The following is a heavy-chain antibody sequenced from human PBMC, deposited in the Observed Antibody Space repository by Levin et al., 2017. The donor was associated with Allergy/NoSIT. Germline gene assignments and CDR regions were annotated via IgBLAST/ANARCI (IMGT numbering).Heavy chain of an antibody. D-gene: IGHD5-12*01. CDR3: ARGGGWGGGYDFGCNWFDP. Sequence: ASVKVSCKASGYTFTGYYMHWVRQAPGQGLEWMGWINPNSGGTNYAQKFQGRVTMTRDTSISTAYMELSRLRSDDTAVYYGARGGGWGGGYDFGCNWFDPWGQGTLVTVSS. CDR1: GYTFTGYY. CDR2: INPNSGGT. J-gene: IGHJ5*02. V-gene: IGHV1-2*02.